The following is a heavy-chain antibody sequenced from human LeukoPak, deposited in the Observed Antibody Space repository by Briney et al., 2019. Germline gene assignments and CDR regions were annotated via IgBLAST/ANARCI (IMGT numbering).Heavy chain of an antibody. V-gene: IGHV4-39*01. CDR2: IYYSGST. CDR1: GGSISSSSYY. CDR3: ARLALNFDWLSHDY. Sequence: PSETLSLTCTVSGGSISSSSYYWGWLRQPRGKGLEWIGSIYYSGSTYYNPSLKSRVTISVDTSKNQFSLKLSSVTAADTAVYYCARLALNFDWLSHDYWGQGTLVTVSS. J-gene: IGHJ4*02. D-gene: IGHD3-9*01.